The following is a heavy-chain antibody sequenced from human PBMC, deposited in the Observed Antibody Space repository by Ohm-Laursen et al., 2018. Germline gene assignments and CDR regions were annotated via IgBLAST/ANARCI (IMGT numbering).Heavy chain of an antibody. Sequence: ASVKVSCKVSGYTFTGYHMHWVRQAPGQGLEWMGWINPNSGDTNYAQNFQGRVTMTTDTSFSTAYMELTRLKSDDTAVYYCARDDGLDYWGQGTLVTVSS. CDR2: INPNSGDT. CDR1: GYTFTGYH. V-gene: IGHV1-2*02. CDR3: ARDDGLDY. J-gene: IGHJ4*02.